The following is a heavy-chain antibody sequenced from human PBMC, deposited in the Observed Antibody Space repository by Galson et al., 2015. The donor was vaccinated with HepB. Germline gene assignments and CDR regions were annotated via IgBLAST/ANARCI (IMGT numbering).Heavy chain of an antibody. CDR3: AHESLRRLAYVYGY. J-gene: IGHJ1*01. CDR1: GFSLSIRGAG. Sequence: PALVKPTQTLTLTCTFSGFSLSIRGAGVGWIRQPPGKALEWLAVIDWDDDKRYNPSLKSRLTITKDTSKNQVVLTMTNMDPVDAPADSAAHESLRRLAYVYGYWGAGSLVTVSS. V-gene: IGHV2-5*02. CDR2: IDWDDDK. D-gene: IGHD2-21*01.